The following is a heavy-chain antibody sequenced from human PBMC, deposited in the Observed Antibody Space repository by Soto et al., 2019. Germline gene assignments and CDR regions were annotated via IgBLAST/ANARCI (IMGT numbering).Heavy chain of an antibody. CDR2: IHPYNGNT. CDR3: ARVVAAAPVYYGLDV. CDR1: GFTFAIYG. Sequence: QVQLVQSGGEVKKPGASVKVSCKASGFTFAIYGITWVRQAPGQGLEWMGWIHPYNGNTNYAQKFQGRVTMSTDTSTTTGYMVLRSLRSDDTAVYYCARVVAAAPVYYGLDVWGQGTTVTVSS. D-gene: IGHD2-15*01. V-gene: IGHV1-18*01. J-gene: IGHJ6*02.